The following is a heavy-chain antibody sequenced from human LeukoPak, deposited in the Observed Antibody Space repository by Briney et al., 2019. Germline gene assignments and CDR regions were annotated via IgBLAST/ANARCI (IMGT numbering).Heavy chain of an antibody. V-gene: IGHV4-59*01. Sequence: SETLCLACTVSGDSISSYYWSWIRQPPGKGLEWIGYIYYSGSTNYNPSLKSRVTISVDTSKNQFSLKLSSVTAADTAVYYCARGGARGYADYWGQGTLVTVSS. CDR1: GDSISSYY. CDR2: IYYSGST. J-gene: IGHJ4*02. D-gene: IGHD5-18*01. CDR3: ARGGARGYADY.